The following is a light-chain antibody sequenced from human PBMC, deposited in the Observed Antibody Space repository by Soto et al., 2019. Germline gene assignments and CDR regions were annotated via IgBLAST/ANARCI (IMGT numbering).Light chain of an antibody. Sequence: EIVLTQSPGTLSLSPGERATLSCRASQSVSSSYLAWYQQKPGQAPRLLIYGASSRATGIPDRFSGSGSGTDFSRTIIRLAPEDFAVYYFQPYGSPPPLTFGGGTKVEIK. CDR1: QSVSSSY. V-gene: IGKV3-20*01. CDR3: QPYGSPPPLT. J-gene: IGKJ4*01. CDR2: GAS.